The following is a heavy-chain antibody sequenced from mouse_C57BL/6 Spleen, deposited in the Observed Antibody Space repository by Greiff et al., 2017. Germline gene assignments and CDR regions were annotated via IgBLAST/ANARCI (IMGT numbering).Heavy chain of an antibody. J-gene: IGHJ2*01. CDR1: GFTFSDYY. CDR2: INYDGSST. D-gene: IGHD1-1*01. V-gene: IGHV5-16*01. CDR3: ARSDYYGSSYVPFDY. Sequence: EVKLMESEGGLVQPGSSMKLSCTASGFTFSDYYMAWVRQVPEKGLEWVANINYDGSSTYYLDSLKSRFIISRDNAKNILYLQMSSLKSEDTATYYCARSDYYGSSYVPFDYWGQGTTLTVSS.